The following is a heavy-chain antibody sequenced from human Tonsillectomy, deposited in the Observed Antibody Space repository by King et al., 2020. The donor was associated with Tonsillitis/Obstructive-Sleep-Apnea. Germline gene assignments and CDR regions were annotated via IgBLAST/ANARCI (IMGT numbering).Heavy chain of an antibody. V-gene: IGHV4-4*02. CDR2: IYHSGST. CDR3: AKGGDCSSSSCFSHYTYYYYMDV. D-gene: IGHD2-2*01. Sequence: VQLQESGPGLVKPSGTLSLTCAVSGGSITSGNWWTWVRQPPGKGLEWIGEIYHSGSTNYNPSLKSRLPISVDRSKNQFSLKLTSVTAADTAVYYCAKGGDCSSSSCFSHYTYYYYMDVWGRGTTVTVSS. CDR1: GGSITSGNW. J-gene: IGHJ6*03.